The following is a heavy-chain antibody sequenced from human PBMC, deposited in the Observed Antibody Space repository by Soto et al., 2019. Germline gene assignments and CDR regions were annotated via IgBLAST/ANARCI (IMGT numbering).Heavy chain of an antibody. CDR3: AKDINGYDRMLFFAFDI. D-gene: IGHD5-12*01. V-gene: IGHV3-23*01. J-gene: IGHJ3*02. CDR2: ISGSGGST. CDR1: GFTFSSYA. Sequence: GGSLRLSCAASGFTFSSYAMSWVRQAPGKGLEWVSAISGSGGSTYYADSVKGRFTISRDNSKNTLYLQMNSLRAEDTAVYYCAKDINGYDRMLFFAFDIWGQGTMVTVSS.